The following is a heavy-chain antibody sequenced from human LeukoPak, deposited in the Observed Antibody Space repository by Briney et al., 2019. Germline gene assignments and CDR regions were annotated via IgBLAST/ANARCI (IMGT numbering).Heavy chain of an antibody. J-gene: IGHJ3*02. CDR2: ISYIGST. CDR3: AGDQLALNALNI. D-gene: IGHD1-1*01. CDR1: GGFMSSHY. V-gene: IGHV4-59*11. Sequence: PSETLSLTCTVSGGFMSSHYGLCMRQPPGKGLEWLGYISYIGSTNYSPSLKSRVTISVDTSKNQFSLRLSSVTAADTAVYFCAGDQLALNALNIWGQGTMVSVSS.